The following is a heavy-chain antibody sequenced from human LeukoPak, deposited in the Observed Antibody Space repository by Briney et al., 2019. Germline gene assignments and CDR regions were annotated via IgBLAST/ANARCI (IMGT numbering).Heavy chain of an antibody. J-gene: IGHJ4*02. V-gene: IGHV3-11*04. CDR1: GLTFSDYY. Sequence: GRSLRLSCAASGLTFSDYYMSWIRQAQGKGLEWVSYISSSGSTIYYEDSVKGRFTISRDNAKNSLYLQMNSLRAEDTAVYYCARGGDSIGNYYFDYWGQGTLVTVSS. D-gene: IGHD3-22*01. CDR3: ARGGDSIGNYYFDY. CDR2: ISSSGSTI.